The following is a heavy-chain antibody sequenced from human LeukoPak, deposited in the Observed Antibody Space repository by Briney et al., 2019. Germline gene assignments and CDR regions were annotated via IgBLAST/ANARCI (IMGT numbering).Heavy chain of an antibody. Sequence: ASLKVSCKASGYTFSGYYMHWVRQAPGQGLEWMGIINPSGDNRSYAQKFQGIVTMSRDMSTSTVYMEVSSLRSEDTAVYYCAGAVTNLGVAIPAHWGQGTLVTVSS. J-gene: IGHJ4*02. CDR2: INPSGDNR. CDR1: GYTFSGYY. CDR3: AGAVTNLGVAIPAH. V-gene: IGHV1-46*01. D-gene: IGHD3-3*01.